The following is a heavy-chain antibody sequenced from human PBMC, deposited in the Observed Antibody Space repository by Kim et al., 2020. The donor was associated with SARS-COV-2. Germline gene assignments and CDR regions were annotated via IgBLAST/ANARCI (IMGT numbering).Heavy chain of an antibody. CDR1: GFTFSSYA. CDR2: ISYDGSNK. J-gene: IGHJ4*02. V-gene: IGHV3-30*04. Sequence: GGSLRLSCAASGFTFSSYAMHWVRQAPGKGLEWVAVISYDGSNKYYADSVKGRFTISRDNSKNTLYLQMNSLRAEDTAVYYCARVRGVITPHFDYWGQGT. CDR3: ARVRGVITPHFDY. D-gene: IGHD3-10*01.